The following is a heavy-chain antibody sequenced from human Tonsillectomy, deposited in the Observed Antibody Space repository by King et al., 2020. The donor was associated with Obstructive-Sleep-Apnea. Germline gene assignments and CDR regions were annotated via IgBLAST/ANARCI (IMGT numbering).Heavy chain of an antibody. J-gene: IGHJ4*02. Sequence: QLQESGPGLVKPSETLSLTCAVSWYSITSGYYWGWIRQPPGKGLEWIASIYHTGNTYYNPSLKSRVIMSVDTSKNQFSLKLTSVTAADTAVYYCTREMGELLGFDFWGQGTLVTVSS. V-gene: IGHV4-38-2*02. CDR2: IYHTGNT. CDR3: TREMGELLGFDF. CDR1: WYSITSGYY. D-gene: IGHD1-7*01.